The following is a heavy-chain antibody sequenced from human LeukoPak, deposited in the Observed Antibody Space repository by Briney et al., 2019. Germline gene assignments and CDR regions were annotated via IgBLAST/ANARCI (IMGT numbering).Heavy chain of an antibody. Sequence: GGSLRLSCAASGFTFSSYSFNWVRQVLGKGLEWVSSITTTFYAYYTDSVKGRFTISRDNAKNSLYLQMISLRAEDTAVYYCARVRANWYEGYWGQGTLVTVSS. V-gene: IGHV3-21*01. D-gene: IGHD6-13*01. J-gene: IGHJ4*02. CDR1: GFTFSSYS. CDR3: ARVRANWYEGY. CDR2: ITTTFYA.